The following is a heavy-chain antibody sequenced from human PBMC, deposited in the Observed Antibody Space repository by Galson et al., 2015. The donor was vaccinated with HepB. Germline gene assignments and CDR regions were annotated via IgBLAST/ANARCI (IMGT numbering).Heavy chain of an antibody. J-gene: IGHJ3*02. CDR2: MNPNSGNT. CDR3: ARRYWSIPGCSDDAFDS. V-gene: IGHV1-8*01. Sequence: SVKVSCKASGYIFTTYDINWVRQAAGQGLEWMGWMNPNSGNTGYAKRFQGRVSMTRDTSISTAYMDLSSLRPEDTAFDYCARRYWSIPGCSDDAFDSWGQGTIVTVFS. D-gene: IGHD2-2*01. CDR1: GYIFTTYD.